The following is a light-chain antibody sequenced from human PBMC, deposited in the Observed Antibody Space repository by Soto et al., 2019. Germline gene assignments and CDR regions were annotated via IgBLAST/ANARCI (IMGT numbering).Light chain of an antibody. Sequence: DIQLTQSPSFLSASVGDRVTITCRASQGISNYLVWYQQEPGKVPRLLIYAASTLQSGVPSRFSGSGSGTEFTQTISSLQPEDFATYYCQQVNGYPSFGQGTKLEIK. CDR3: QQVNGYPS. CDR1: QGISNY. CDR2: AAS. V-gene: IGKV1-9*01. J-gene: IGKJ2*01.